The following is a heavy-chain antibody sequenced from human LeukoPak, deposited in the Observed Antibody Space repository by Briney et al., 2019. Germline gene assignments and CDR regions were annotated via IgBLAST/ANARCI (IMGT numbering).Heavy chain of an antibody. CDR2: MQSKTDGGAK. CDR3: TTLSSRTKNDY. V-gene: IGHV3-15*01. J-gene: IGHJ4*02. D-gene: IGHD3-16*01. Sequence: GGSLRLSCAASGFTFSNAWMTWVRQAPGKGLEWVGRMQSKTDGGAKGYAAPVKGRFTISRDDSKNTLYLQMDSLKTEDTAAYYCTTLSSRTKNDYWGQGTLVTVSS. CDR1: GFTFSNAW.